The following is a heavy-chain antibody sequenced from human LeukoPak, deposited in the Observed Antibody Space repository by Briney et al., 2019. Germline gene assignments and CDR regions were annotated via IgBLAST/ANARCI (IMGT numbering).Heavy chain of an antibody. D-gene: IGHD2-2*01. Sequence: PGGSLRLSCAASGFTFNSYAMHWVRQAPGKGLEWVAVISYDGSNKYYADSVKGRFTISRDNSKNTLYLQMNSLRAEDTAVYYCARGEYCSSTSCYLNYFDYWGQGTLVTVSS. V-gene: IGHV3-30*01. CDR2: ISYDGSNK. J-gene: IGHJ4*02. CDR3: ARGEYCSSTSCYLNYFDY. CDR1: GFTFNSYA.